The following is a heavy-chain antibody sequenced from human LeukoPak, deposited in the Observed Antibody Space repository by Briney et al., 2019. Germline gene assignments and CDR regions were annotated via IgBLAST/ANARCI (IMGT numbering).Heavy chain of an antibody. J-gene: IGHJ4*02. CDR3: ARDCCGLSGDYFDY. D-gene: IGHD2-21*01. CDR2: IIPILGIA. V-gene: IGHV1-69*04. CDR1: GGTFSSYA. Sequence: SVKVSCKASGGTFSSYAISWVRQAPGQGLEWMGRIIPILGIANYAQKFQGRVTITADKSTSTAYMELSSLRSEDTAVYYCARDCCGLSGDYFDYWGQGTLVTVSS.